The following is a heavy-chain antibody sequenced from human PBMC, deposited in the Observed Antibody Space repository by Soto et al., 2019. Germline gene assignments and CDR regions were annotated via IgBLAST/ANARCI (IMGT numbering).Heavy chain of an antibody. D-gene: IGHD2-2*01. J-gene: IGHJ6*02. CDR2: ISSSSSYT. Sequence: QVQLVESGGGLVKPGGSPRLSCAASGFTFSDYYMSWIRQAPGKGLEWVSYISSSSSYTNYADSVKGRFTISRDNAKNSLYLQMNSLRAEDTAVYYCARVGQDIVVVPAAKYYYYYGMDVWGQGTTVTVSS. CDR3: ARVGQDIVVVPAAKYYYYYGMDV. CDR1: GFTFSDYY. V-gene: IGHV3-11*05.